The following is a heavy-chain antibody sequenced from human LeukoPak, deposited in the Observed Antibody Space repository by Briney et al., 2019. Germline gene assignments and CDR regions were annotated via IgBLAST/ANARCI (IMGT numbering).Heavy chain of an antibody. CDR2: IRAYNGNT. CDR3: ARDPTLYYYDSSGYWFDP. CDR1: GYTFTSYG. Sequence: ASVKVSCKASGYTFTSYGISWLRQAPGQGLEWMGCIRAYNGNTNYAQKLQGRVTMTTDTSTSTAYMELRSLRSDDTAVYYCARDPTLYYYDSSGYWFDPWGQGTLVTVSS. D-gene: IGHD3-22*01. J-gene: IGHJ5*02. V-gene: IGHV1-18*01.